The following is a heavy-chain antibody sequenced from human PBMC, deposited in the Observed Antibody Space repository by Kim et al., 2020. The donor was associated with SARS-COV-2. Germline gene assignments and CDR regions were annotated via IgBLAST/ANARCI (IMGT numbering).Heavy chain of an antibody. J-gene: IGHJ4*02. V-gene: IGHV5-51*01. CDR2: IYPGDSDT. CDR3: ARPSPNAMTPWYFDY. CDR1: GYSFTSYW. Sequence: GESLKISCKGSGYSFTSYWIGWVRQMPGKGLEWMGIIYPGDSDTRYSPSFQGQVTISADKSISTAYLQWSSLKASDTAMYYCARPSPNAMTPWYFDYWGQGTLVTVSS. D-gene: IGHD1-1*01.